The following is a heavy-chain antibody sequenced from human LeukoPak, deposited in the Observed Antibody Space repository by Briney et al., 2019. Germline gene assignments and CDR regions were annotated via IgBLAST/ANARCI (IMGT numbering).Heavy chain of an antibody. CDR2: ISGSGGST. CDR3: AKRYIVDWWCGMDV. V-gene: IGHV3-23*01. J-gene: IGHJ6*02. Sequence: GGSLRLSCAASGFTFSSYAMSWVRQAPGKGLEWVSAISGSGGSTYYADSVKGRFTISRDNSKNTLYLQMNSLRAEDTAVYYCAKRYIVDWWCGMDVWGQGTTVTVSS. CDR1: GFTFSSYA. D-gene: IGHD2-8*02.